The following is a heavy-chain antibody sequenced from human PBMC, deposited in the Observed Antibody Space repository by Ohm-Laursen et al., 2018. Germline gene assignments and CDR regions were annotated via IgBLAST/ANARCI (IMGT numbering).Heavy chain of an antibody. D-gene: IGHD3-22*01. CDR1: GFTFDGYA. CDR2: ISWNSVNI. Sequence: SLRLSCSASGFTFDGYAMHWVRQAPGKGLEWVSGISWNSVNIGYADSVAGRFTISRDNAKNSLYLQMNSLRAEDTALYYCAKDMDRSGRIVVFDYWGQGTPVTVSS. V-gene: IGHV3-9*01. J-gene: IGHJ4*02. CDR3: AKDMDRSGRIVVFDY.